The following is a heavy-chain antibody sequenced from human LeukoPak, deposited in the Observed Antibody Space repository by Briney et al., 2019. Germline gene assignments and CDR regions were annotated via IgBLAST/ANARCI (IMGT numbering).Heavy chain of an antibody. CDR2: ISSSSSYI. D-gene: IGHD2-21*02. J-gene: IGHJ4*02. CDR3: ARDLYCGGDCYYMAYFDY. Sequence: GGSLRLSCAASGFTFSSYSMNWVRQAPGKGLEWVSSISSSSSYISYADSVKGRFTISRDNAKNSLYLQMNSLRAEDTAVYYCARDLYCGGDCYYMAYFDYWGQGTLVTVSS. V-gene: IGHV3-21*01. CDR1: GFTFSSYS.